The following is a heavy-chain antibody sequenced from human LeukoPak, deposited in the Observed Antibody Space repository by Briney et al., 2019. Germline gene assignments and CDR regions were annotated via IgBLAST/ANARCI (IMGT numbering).Heavy chain of an antibody. CDR2: ISYDGSNK. D-gene: IGHD5-18*01. CDR1: GFTFSSYA. CDR3: AGPDTAMAHDY. V-gene: IGHV3-30-3*01. J-gene: IGHJ4*02. Sequence: GGSLRLSCAASGFTFSSYAMHWVRQAPGKGLEWVAVISYDGSNKYYADSVKGRFTVSRDNSKNTLYLQMNSLRAEDTAVYYCAGPDTAMAHDYWGQGTLVTVSS.